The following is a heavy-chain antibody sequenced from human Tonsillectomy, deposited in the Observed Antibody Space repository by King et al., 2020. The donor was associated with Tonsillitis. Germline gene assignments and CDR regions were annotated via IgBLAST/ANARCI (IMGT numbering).Heavy chain of an antibody. CDR1: GFTFSSYA. J-gene: IGHJ6*02. CDR2: ISGSGGGT. Sequence: VQLVESGGGLVQPGGSLRLSCAASGFTFSSYAMSWVRQAPGKGLEWVSTISGSGGGTYYSDSVKGRFTISRDNSKNTLYLQMNSLRAEDTAVYYCAKDEMTTVTNYYYYYGMDVWGQGTTVTVSS. V-gene: IGHV3-23*04. D-gene: IGHD4-17*01. CDR3: AKDEMTTVTNYYYYYGMDV.